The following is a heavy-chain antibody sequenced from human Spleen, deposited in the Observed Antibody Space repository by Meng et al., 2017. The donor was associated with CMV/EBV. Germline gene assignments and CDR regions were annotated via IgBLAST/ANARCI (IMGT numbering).Heavy chain of an antibody. CDR1: RYSFTTYW. V-gene: IGHV5-51*01. D-gene: IGHD6-6*01. J-gene: IGHJ6*02. CDR3: ARHGAAPSDLYYYGMDV. CDR2: IYPGDSDT. Sequence: GESLKISCKASRYSFTTYWIGWVRQMPGKGLEWMGIIYPGDSDTRYSPSFQGQVTISADKSISTAYLQWSSLKASDTAMYYCARHGAAPSDLYYYGMDVWGQGTTVTVSS.